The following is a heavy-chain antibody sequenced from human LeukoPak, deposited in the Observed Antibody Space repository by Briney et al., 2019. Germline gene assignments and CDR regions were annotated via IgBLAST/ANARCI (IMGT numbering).Heavy chain of an antibody. CDR3: AKCYYDSSGYSPDDAFDI. CDR1: GFTFSSYA. V-gene: IGHV3-23*01. D-gene: IGHD3-22*01. CDR2: ISGSGGST. Sequence: GGSLRLSCAASGFTFSSYAMSWVRQAPGKGLEWVSAISGSGGSTYYADSVKGRFTISRDNSKNTLYLQMNSLRAEDTAVYYCAKCYYDSSGYSPDDAFDIWGQGTMATVPS. J-gene: IGHJ3*02.